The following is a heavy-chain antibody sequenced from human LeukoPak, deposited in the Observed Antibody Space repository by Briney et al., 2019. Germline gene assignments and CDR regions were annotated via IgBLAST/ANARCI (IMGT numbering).Heavy chain of an antibody. D-gene: IGHD1-26*01. CDR1: GGSISSGYYY. Sequence: SETLSLTCTVSGGSISSGYYYWSWIRQHPGKGLEWIGYIYYSGSTYYNPSLKSRVTISVDTSKNLFSLKVSSVTAADTAVYYCARGRSNYYGMDVWGQGTTVTVSS. V-gene: IGHV4-31*03. CDR2: IYYSGST. J-gene: IGHJ6*02. CDR3: ARGRSNYYGMDV.